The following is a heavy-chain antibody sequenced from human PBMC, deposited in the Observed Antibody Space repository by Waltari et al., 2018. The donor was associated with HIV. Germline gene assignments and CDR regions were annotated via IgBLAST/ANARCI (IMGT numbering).Heavy chain of an antibody. CDR1: GFTFSSYG. Sequence: QVQLVESGGGVVQPGRSLRLSCAASGFTFSSYGMHWARQAPGKGLEWVAVIWYDGSNKYYADSVKGRFTISRDNSKNTLYLQMNSLRAEDTAVYYCARDRTSLRYFDWLDYWGQGTLVTVSS. V-gene: IGHV3-33*01. CDR2: IWYDGSNK. D-gene: IGHD3-9*01. CDR3: ARDRTSLRYFDWLDY. J-gene: IGHJ4*02.